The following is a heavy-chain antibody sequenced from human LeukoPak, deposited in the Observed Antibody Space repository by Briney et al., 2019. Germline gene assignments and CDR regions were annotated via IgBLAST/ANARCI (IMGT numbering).Heavy chain of an antibody. J-gene: IGHJ4*02. Sequence: GGSLRLSCAASGFNFNNYWMTWVRQAPGKGLEWVANIKQDGSEKYYLDSVKGRFTISRDNSKNSLYLQMDSLRAEDTAVYYCTRKGSQWDFLVDYWGQGTRVAVSP. CDR2: IKQDGSEK. D-gene: IGHD2/OR15-2a*01. V-gene: IGHV3-7*01. CDR1: GFNFNNYW. CDR3: TRKGSQWDFLVDY.